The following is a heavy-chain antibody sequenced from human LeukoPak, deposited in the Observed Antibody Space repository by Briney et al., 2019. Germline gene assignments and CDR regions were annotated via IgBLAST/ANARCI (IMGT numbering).Heavy chain of an antibody. CDR2: ISYDGSNK. J-gene: IGHJ4*02. V-gene: IGHV3-30*18. D-gene: IGHD2-8*02. CDR3: AKDAGGSQGFDY. Sequence: GRSLRLSCAASGFTFSSYGMHWVRQAPGKGLEWVAVISYDGSNKYYADSVKGRFTISRDNSKNTLYLQMNSLRAEDTAVYYCAKDAGGSQGFDYWGQGTLVTVSS. CDR1: GFTFSSYG.